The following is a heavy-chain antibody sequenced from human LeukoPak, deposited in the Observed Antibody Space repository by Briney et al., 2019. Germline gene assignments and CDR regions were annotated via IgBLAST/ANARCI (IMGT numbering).Heavy chain of an antibody. V-gene: IGHV7-4-1*02. J-gene: IGHJ4*02. Sequence: ASVKVSCKASGYIFTSYAMNWVRQAPGQGLEWMGWINTNTGNPTYAQGFTGRFVFSLQTSISTAYLQISSLKAEDTAVYYCARGELGYCSSTSCYSSGYWGQGTLVTVSS. CDR1: GYIFTSYA. CDR3: ARGELGYCSSTSCYSSGY. D-gene: IGHD2-2*01. CDR2: INTNTGNP.